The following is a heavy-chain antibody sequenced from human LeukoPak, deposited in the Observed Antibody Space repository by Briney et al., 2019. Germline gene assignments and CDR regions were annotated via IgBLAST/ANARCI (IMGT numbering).Heavy chain of an antibody. J-gene: IGHJ5*02. CDR3: AAASAFSSSWRS. V-gene: IGHV3-48*01. CDR2: ITASDTTK. Sequence: GGSLRLSCAASGLTFSSYNMNWVRQAPGKGPEWVAYITASDTTKYYADSVKGRFTISKDNAKKSLFLQMNSLRAEDTAVYYCAAASAFSSSWRSWGQGTVVSVSS. D-gene: IGHD6-13*01. CDR1: GLTFSSYN.